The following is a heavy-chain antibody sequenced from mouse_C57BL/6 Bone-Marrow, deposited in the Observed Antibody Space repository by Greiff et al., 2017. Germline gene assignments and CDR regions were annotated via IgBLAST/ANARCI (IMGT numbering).Heavy chain of an antibody. CDR2: IYPRSGNT. CDR1: GYTFTSYG. V-gene: IGHV1-81*01. Sequence: VHLVESGAELARPGASVKLSCKASGYTFTSYGISWVKQRTGQGLEWIGEIYPRSGNTYYNEKFKGKATLTADKSSSTAYMELRSLTSEDSAVYFCATAWFAYWGQGTLVTVSA. CDR3: ATAWFAY. J-gene: IGHJ3*01.